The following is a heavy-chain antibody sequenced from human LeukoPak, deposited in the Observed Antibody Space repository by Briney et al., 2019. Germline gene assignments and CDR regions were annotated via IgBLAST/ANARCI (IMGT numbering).Heavy chain of an antibody. CDR2: IRYDGSNK. CDR3: ARGGPVGVYNWEPPGGYYTDV. V-gene: IGHV3-30*02. J-gene: IGHJ6*03. CDR1: GFTFSSYG. D-gene: IGHD1-20*01. Sequence: GGSLRLSCAASGFTFSSYGMHWVRQAPGKGLEWVAFIRYDGSNKYYADSVKGRFTISRDNSKNTLYLQMNSLRAEDTAVYYCARGGPVGVYNWEPPGGYYTDVWGKGTTVTVSS.